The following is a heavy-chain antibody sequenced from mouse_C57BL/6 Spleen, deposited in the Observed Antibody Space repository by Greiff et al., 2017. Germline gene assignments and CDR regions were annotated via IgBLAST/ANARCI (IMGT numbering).Heavy chain of an antibody. V-gene: IGHV1-55*01. CDR1: GYTFTSYW. Sequence: VQLQQPGAELVKPGASVKMSCKASGYTFTSYWITWVKLRPGQGLEWIGDIYPGSGSTNYNEKFKSKATLTVDTSSSTAYMQLSSLTSEDSAVYYCARGYYGSREDWYFDVWGTGTTVTVSS. CDR3: ARGYYGSREDWYFDV. J-gene: IGHJ1*03. D-gene: IGHD1-1*01. CDR2: IYPGSGST.